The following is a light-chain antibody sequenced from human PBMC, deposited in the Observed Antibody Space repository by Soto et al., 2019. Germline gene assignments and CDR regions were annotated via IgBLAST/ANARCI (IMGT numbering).Light chain of an antibody. J-gene: IGKJ1*01. CDR2: KAS. CDR1: QSISSW. V-gene: IGKV1-5*03. Sequence: DIQMTQSPSTLSASVGDRVTITCRASQSISSWLAWYQQKPGKAPKLLIYKASSLESGVPSRFSGSGSGTGFHLTHRRPPAYDFSTYYCQQYNSYSWTFGQGTKVEIK. CDR3: QQYNSYSWT.